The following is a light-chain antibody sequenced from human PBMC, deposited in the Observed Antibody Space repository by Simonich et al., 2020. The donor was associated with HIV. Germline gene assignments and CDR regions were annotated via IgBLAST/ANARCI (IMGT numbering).Light chain of an antibody. Sequence: DIQMTQSPSTLSATVGDRVTITCRASQSISIWLAWYQQKPGKAPNLLIYKASSLESGVPSSFSGSGSGTEFTLTISSLQPDDFATYYCQQYKSYPYTFGQGTKLEIK. CDR3: QQYKSYPYT. CDR1: QSISIW. J-gene: IGKJ2*01. CDR2: KAS. V-gene: IGKV1-5*03.